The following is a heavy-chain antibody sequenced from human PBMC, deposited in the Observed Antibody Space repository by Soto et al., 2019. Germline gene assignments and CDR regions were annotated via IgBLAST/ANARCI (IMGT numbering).Heavy chain of an antibody. CDR1: GYTFASFG. CDR2: INSYNGNT. Sequence: ASVKVSCKASGYTFASFGIGWVRQAPGQGLEWMGWINSYNGNTNYAQKFQGRVTMTTDTSTSTAYMELRSLRSDDTAVYYCARGAAKDYHHYGMDVWGQGTTVTVAS. D-gene: IGHD6-13*01. V-gene: IGHV1-18*01. CDR3: ARGAAKDYHHYGMDV. J-gene: IGHJ6*02.